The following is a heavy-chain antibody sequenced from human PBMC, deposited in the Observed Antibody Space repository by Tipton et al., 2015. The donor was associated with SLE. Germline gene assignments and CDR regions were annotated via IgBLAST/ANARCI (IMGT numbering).Heavy chain of an antibody. Sequence: TLSLTCAVYGGSFSGYYWSWIRQPPGKGLEWIGEINHSGSTNYNPSLKSRVTISVDTSKNQFSLKLSSVTAADTAVYYCARSTSGDYFDYWGQGTLVPVSS. J-gene: IGHJ4*02. CDR3: ARSTSGDYFDY. D-gene: IGHD1-26*01. CDR1: GGSFSGYY. CDR2: INHSGST. V-gene: IGHV4-34*01.